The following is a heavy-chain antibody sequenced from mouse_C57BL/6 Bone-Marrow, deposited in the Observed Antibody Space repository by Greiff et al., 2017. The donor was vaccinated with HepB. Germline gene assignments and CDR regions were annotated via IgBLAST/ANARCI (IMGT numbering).Heavy chain of an antibody. J-gene: IGHJ2*01. V-gene: IGHV14-4*01. CDR3: TPWGYYGDY. D-gene: IGHD1-1*01. CDR1: GFNIKDDY. CDR2: IDPENGDT. Sequence: EVQLQQSGAELVRPGASVKLSCTASGFNIKDDYMHWVKQRPEQGLEWIGWIDPENGDTEYASKFQGKATITADTSSNTAYLQLSSLTSEDTAVYYCTPWGYYGDYWGQGTTLTVSS.